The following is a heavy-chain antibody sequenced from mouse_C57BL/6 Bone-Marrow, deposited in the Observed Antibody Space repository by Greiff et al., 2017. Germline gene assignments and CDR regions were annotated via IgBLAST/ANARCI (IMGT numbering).Heavy chain of an antibody. CDR3: AKGPYYYGISLAY. D-gene: IGHD1-1*01. CDR2: IWRGGST. CDR1: GISLTSYG. J-gene: IGHJ3*01. V-gene: IGHV2-5*01. Sequence: QVQLKESGPGLVQPSQSLSITCTVSGISLTSYGVHWVRQSPGKGLKLLGVIWRGGSTAFTAAFMSTLSITKDNSKSQVFFKINSLQAVDTAIYDSAKGPYYYGISLAYWGQGTLVTVSA.